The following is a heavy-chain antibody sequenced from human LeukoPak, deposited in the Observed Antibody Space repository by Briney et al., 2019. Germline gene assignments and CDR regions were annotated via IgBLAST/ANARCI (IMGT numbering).Heavy chain of an antibody. D-gene: IGHD2-15*01. CDR2: ISAYNGNT. CDR1: GYTFTSYG. V-gene: IGHV1-18*01. J-gene: IGHJ4*02. Sequence: ASVKVSCKASGYTFTSYGISWVRQAPGQGREWMGWISAYNGNTNYAQKLQGRVTMTTDTSTSTAYMELRSLRSDDTAVYYCARDLGKYCSGGSCYDDSFFDYWGQGTLVTVSS. CDR3: ARDLGKYCSGGSCYDDSFFDY.